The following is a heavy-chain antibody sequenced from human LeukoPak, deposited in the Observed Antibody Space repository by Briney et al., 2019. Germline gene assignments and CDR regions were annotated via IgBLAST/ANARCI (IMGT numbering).Heavy chain of an antibody. V-gene: IGHV3-23*01. Sequence: PGGSLRLSCAASGFTFSSYSMGWVRQAPGKGLECVSTISGSGAHTNYADSVKGRFTISRGNSKNTLYLQMNSLRAEDTAVYYCVRELERAFDYWGQGTLVTVSS. J-gene: IGHJ4*02. CDR1: GFTFSSYS. CDR3: VRELERAFDY. CDR2: ISGSGAHT. D-gene: IGHD1-1*01.